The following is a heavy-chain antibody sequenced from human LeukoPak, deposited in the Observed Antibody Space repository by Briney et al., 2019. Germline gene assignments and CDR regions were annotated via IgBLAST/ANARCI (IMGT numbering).Heavy chain of an antibody. CDR3: ARDRGYYDSSGYYDFDY. V-gene: IGHV3-21*01. CDR2: IISSSYI. J-gene: IGHJ4*02. Sequence: GGSLRLSCAASGFTFSSYSMNWVRQAPGKGLEWVSSIISSSYIYYADSVKGRFTISGDNAKNSLYLQMNSLRAEDTAVYYCARDRGYYDSSGYYDFDYWGQGTLVTVSS. CDR1: GFTFSSYS. D-gene: IGHD3-22*01.